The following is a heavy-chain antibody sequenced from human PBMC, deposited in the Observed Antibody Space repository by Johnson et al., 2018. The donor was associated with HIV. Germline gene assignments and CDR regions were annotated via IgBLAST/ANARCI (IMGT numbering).Heavy chain of an antibody. Sequence: QVQLVESGGGLVQPGGSLRLSCVASGFTFSDHYMSWIRQAPGKGLEWVAHISSSGSNRDYSDSVKGRFTISRDNAKNSLFLQLNSLRAEDTAVYYCASDYSDIGGYRLRAYHIWGQGTGVTVSS. J-gene: IGHJ3*02. D-gene: IGHD3-22*01. CDR2: ISSSGSNR. CDR1: GFTFSDHY. V-gene: IGHV3-11*04. CDR3: ASDYSDIGGYRLRAYHI.